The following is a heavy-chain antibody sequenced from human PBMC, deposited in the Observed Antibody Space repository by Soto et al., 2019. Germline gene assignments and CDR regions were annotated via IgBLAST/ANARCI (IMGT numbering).Heavy chain of an antibody. D-gene: IGHD3-22*01. Sequence: VKVSCKASGYTFTRYYMHWVRQAPGQGLEWMGIINPSDDATSYAEKFQGRLTMTKDTSTSTVYMEMSSLRSEDTAVYYCARDLTREGDYYDRSGYYLDYWGQGTLVTVSS. V-gene: IGHV1-46*01. CDR2: INPSDDAT. CDR3: ARDLTREGDYYDRSGYYLDY. CDR1: GYTFTRYY. J-gene: IGHJ4*02.